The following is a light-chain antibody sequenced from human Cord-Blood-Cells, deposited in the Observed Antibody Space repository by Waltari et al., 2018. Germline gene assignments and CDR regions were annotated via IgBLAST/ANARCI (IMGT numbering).Light chain of an antibody. Sequence: QSALTQPASVYGSPGQSITISCTGTSSDVGGYNYVSWYQQPPGKAPKLMIYDVSNRPSGVSNRFSGSKSGNTASLTISGLQAEDEADYYCSSYTSSITWVFGGGTKLTVL. CDR3: SSYTSSITWV. CDR2: DVS. V-gene: IGLV2-14*01. J-gene: IGLJ3*02. CDR1: SSDVGGYNY.